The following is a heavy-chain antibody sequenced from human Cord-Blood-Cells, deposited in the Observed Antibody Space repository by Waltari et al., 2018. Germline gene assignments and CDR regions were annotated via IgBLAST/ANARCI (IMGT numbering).Heavy chain of an antibody. CDR2: INHSGST. V-gene: IGHV4-34*01. D-gene: IGHD3-22*01. J-gene: IGHJ4*01. CDR3: ARGFHYDSSGYYFDY. CDR1: GGSLSGYY. Sequence: QVQLQQWGAGLLKRSETLSLTCAGYGGSLSGYYLSWIRQPPGKGLEWIGEINHSGSTNYNPSLKSRVTISVDTSKNQFSLKLSSVTAADTAVYYCARGFHYDSSGYYFDYWGQEPWSPSPQ.